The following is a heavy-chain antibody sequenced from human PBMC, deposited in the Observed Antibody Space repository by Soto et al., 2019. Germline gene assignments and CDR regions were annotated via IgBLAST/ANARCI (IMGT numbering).Heavy chain of an antibody. CDR3: AKGGWNSGHDAFDI. CDR1: GFTFDDYA. CDR2: ISWNSGSI. V-gene: IGHV3-9*01. D-gene: IGHD1-1*01. J-gene: IGHJ3*02. Sequence: PGGSLRLSCAASGFTFDDYAMHWVRQAPGKGLEWVSGISWNSGSIGYADSVKGRFTISRDNAKNSLYLQMNSLRAEDTALYYCAKGGWNSGHDAFDIWGQGTMVTVSS.